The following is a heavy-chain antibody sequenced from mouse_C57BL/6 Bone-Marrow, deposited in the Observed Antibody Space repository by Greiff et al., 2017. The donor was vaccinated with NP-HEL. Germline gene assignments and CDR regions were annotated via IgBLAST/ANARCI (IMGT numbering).Heavy chain of an antibody. CDR1: GFNIKDDY. V-gene: IGHV14-4*01. Sequence: EVMLVESGAELVRPGASVKLSCTASGFNIKDDYMHWVKQRPEQGLEWIGWIDPENGDTEYDAKFQGKATITADTSSNTAYLQRSSLTSEDTAVYYCTTVYYGSAWFAYWGQGTLVTVSA. CDR2: IDPENGDT. CDR3: TTVYYGSAWFAY. D-gene: IGHD1-1*01. J-gene: IGHJ3*01.